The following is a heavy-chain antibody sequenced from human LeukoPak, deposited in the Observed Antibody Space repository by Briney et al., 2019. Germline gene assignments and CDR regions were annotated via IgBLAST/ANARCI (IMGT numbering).Heavy chain of an antibody. V-gene: IGHV3-53*01. J-gene: IGHJ3*02. CDR3: AKSGSYFAFDI. D-gene: IGHD1-26*01. Sequence: PGGSLRLSCAASGFTVSSNYMSWVRQAPGKGLEWVSVIYSGGSTYYADSVKGRFTISRDNSKNTLYLQMNSLRAEDTAVYYYAKSGSYFAFDIWGQGTMVTVSS. CDR1: GFTVSSNY. CDR2: IYSGGST.